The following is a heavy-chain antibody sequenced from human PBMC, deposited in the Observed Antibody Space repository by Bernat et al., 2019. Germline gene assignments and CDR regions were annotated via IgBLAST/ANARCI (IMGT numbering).Heavy chain of an antibody. CDR1: GFTFSSYG. Sequence: QVQLVESGGGVVQPGRSLRLSCAASGFTFSSYGMHWVRQAPGKGLEWVAVIWYDGSNKYYADSVKGGFTISRDNSKNTLYLQMNSLRAEDTAVYYCAREREGLWFGTFDYWGQGTLVTVSS. CDR2: IWYDGSNK. J-gene: IGHJ4*02. V-gene: IGHV3-33*01. CDR3: AREREGLWFGTFDY. D-gene: IGHD3-10*01.